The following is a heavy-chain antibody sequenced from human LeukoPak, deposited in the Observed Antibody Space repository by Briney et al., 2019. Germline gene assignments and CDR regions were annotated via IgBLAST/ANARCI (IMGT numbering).Heavy chain of an antibody. CDR3: ARSFVVAARYFDY. Sequence: SQTLSLTCTVSGGSSSSGSYYWSWIRQPAGKGLEWIGRIYTSGSTNYNPSLKSRVTISVDTSKNQFSLKLSSVTAADTAVYYCARSFVVAARYFDYWGQGTLVTVSS. V-gene: IGHV4-61*02. D-gene: IGHD6-6*01. CDR1: GGSSSSGSYY. J-gene: IGHJ4*02. CDR2: IYTSGST.